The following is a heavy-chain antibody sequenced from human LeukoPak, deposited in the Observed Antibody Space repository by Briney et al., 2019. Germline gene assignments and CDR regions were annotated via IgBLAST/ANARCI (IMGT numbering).Heavy chain of an antibody. CDR1: GYTFTGYY. CDR3: AKGYCSSTSCLFDY. Sequence: ASVKVSCKASGYTFTGYYMHWVRQAPGQGLEWMVWINPNSGGTNYAQKFQGRVTMTRDTSISTAYMELSRLRSDDTAVYYCAKGYCSSTSCLFDYWGQGTLVTVSS. V-gene: IGHV1-2*02. CDR2: INPNSGGT. D-gene: IGHD2-2*01. J-gene: IGHJ4*02.